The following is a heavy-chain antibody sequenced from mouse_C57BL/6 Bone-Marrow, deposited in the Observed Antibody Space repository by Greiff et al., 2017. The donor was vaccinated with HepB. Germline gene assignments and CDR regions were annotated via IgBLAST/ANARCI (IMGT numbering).Heavy chain of an antibody. CDR3: ARWGTVP. D-gene: IGHD1-1*01. V-gene: IGHV1-50*01. CDR1: GYTFTSYW. J-gene: IGHJ3*01. CDR2: IDPSDSYT. Sequence: QVQLQQPGAELVKPGASVKLSCKASGYTFTSYWMQWVKQRPGQGLEWIGEIDPSDSYTNYNQKFKGKATLTVDTSSSTAYMQLSSLTSEDSAVYYCARWGTVPWGQGTLVTVSA.